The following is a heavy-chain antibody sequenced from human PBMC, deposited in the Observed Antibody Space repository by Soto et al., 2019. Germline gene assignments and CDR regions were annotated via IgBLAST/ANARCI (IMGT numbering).Heavy chain of an antibody. CDR3: ARDSRYYDFWSGYYDNWFDP. CDR2: IWYDGSNK. CDR1: GFTFSSYG. V-gene: IGHV3-33*01. D-gene: IGHD3-3*01. Sequence: PAGSLRLSCAASGFTFSSYGMHWVRQAPGKGLEWVAVIWYDGSNKYYADSVKGRFTISRDNSKNTLYLQMNSLRAEDTAVYYCARDSRYYDFWSGYYDNWFDPWGQGTLVTVSS. J-gene: IGHJ5*02.